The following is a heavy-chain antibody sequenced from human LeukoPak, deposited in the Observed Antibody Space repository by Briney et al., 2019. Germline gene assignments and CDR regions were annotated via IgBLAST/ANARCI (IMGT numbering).Heavy chain of an antibody. V-gene: IGHV1-58*02. CDR1: GFTFTSSA. D-gene: IGHD3-10*01. CDR2: IVVGSGNT. Sequence: GASVKVSCKASGFTFTSSAMQWVRQARGQRLEWIGWIVVGSGNTNYAQKFQERVTITRDMSTSTAYMELSSLRSEDTAVYYCAAGGYYYYGMDVWGQGTTVTVSS. J-gene: IGHJ6*02. CDR3: AAGGYYYYGMDV.